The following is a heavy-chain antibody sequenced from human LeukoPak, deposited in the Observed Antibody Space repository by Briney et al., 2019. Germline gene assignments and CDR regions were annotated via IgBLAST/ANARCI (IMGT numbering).Heavy chain of an antibody. CDR3: AKDPSFRPGYFDY. V-gene: IGHV3-30*02. Sequence: GGSLRLSCAASGFTFSSYGMHWVRQAPGKGLEWVAFIRYDGSNKYYADSVKGQFTITRDNSKNTLYLQMNSLRAEDTAGYYCAKDPSFRPGYFDYWGQGTLVTVPS. CDR1: GFTFSSYG. J-gene: IGHJ4*02. CDR2: IRYDGSNK.